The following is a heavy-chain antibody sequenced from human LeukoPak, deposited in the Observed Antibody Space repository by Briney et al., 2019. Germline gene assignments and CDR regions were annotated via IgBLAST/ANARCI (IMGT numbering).Heavy chain of an antibody. CDR1: GFNLSSYV. V-gene: IGHV3-30*02. J-gene: IGHJ4*02. CDR3: AKGHFDNWYYFDY. Sequence: GGSLRLSCAASGFNLSSYVMHWVRQAPGKGLEWVALIHYDRSHKYYADSVKGRFTISRDNSRNTLYLQMSSLRAEDTAVYYCAKGHFDNWYYFDYWGQGALVTVSS. D-gene: IGHD1-1*01. CDR2: IHYDRSHK.